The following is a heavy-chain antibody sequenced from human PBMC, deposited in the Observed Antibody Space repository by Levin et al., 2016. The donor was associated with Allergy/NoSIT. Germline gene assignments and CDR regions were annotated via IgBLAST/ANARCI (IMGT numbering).Heavy chain of an antibody. CDR2: ISGSGSFT. V-gene: IGHV3-23*01. D-gene: IGHD1-14*01. CDR3: TKDPRTGPSDY. CDR1: GFTFSRYA. Sequence: GSLRLSCKVSGFTFSRYAMGWVRQAPGKGLEWVSGISGSGSFTYYADSVRGRFTISRDNSNNTLYLQLNGLRADDTAVYYCTKDPRTGPSDYWGQGILVTVSS. J-gene: IGHJ4*02.